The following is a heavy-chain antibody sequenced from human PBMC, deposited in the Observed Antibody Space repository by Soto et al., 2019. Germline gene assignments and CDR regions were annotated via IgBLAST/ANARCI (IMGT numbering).Heavy chain of an antibody. J-gene: IGHJ4*02. CDR2: IYYSGST. Sequence: SETLSLTCTVSGGSISSLYWSWIRQPPGKGLEWIGYIYYSGSTNYNPSLKSRVTISVDTSKNHFSLKLSSVTAADTAVYYCAGTFTSSFDYWGQGTLVTVSS. D-gene: IGHD3-16*01. CDR3: AGTFTSSFDY. CDR1: GGSISSLY. V-gene: IGHV4-59*08.